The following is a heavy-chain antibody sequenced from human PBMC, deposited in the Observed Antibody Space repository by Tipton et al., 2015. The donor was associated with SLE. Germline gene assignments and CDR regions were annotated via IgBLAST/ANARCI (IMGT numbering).Heavy chain of an antibody. Sequence: QLVQSGGGLVQPGGSLRLSCAASGFTFSSYAMNWVRQAPGKGLEWVASISSGSTYIHYADTVKGRFIISRDNAKRSLYLQMNSLRVDDTAMYFCTRDRYSNQPPFDYWGQGSLVSVSS. CDR2: ISSGSTYI. CDR1: GFTFSSYA. D-gene: IGHD4-11*01. V-gene: IGHV3-21*01. J-gene: IGHJ4*02. CDR3: TRDRYSNQPPFDY.